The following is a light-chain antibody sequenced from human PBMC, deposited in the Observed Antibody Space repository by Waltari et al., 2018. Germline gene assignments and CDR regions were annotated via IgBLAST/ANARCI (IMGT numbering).Light chain of an antibody. V-gene: IGLV2-14*01. CDR2: DVK. Sequence: QSALTQPASVSGSPGPSLTIPCTGSSSYIGGYHSVSWYQQHPGKVPKLIIYDVKKWPSGVSIRFSGSKSGNTASLTISGLQAEDEADYYCSSYTSSSTVVFGGGTKVTVL. J-gene: IGLJ3*02. CDR3: SSYTSSSTVV. CDR1: SSYIGGYHS.